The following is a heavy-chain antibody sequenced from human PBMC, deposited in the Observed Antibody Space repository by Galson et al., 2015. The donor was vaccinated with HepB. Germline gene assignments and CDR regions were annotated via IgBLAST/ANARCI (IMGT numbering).Heavy chain of an antibody. Sequence: SLRLSCAASGFSLSNYNMNWVRQAPGKGLEWVSSISSSSSYIYYADSVKGRFTISRDNAKNSLYLQMNSLRVEDMAVYYCARVGYCSGGTCDGYNYYYMDVWGIGTTVTVSS. D-gene: IGHD2-15*01. CDR3: ARVGYCSGGTCDGYNYYYMDV. V-gene: IGHV3-21*01. CDR1: GFSLSNYN. J-gene: IGHJ6*03. CDR2: ISSSSSYI.